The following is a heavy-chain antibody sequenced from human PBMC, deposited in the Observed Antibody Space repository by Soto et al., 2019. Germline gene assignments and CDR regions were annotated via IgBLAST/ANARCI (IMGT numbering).Heavy chain of an antibody. V-gene: IGHV4-59*08. D-gene: IGHD3-16*01. CDR1: GGSISGHY. Sequence: QVQLQESGPGLVKPSETLSLNCSVSGGSISGHYWSWVRQTPGKGLEWIGYIYYSGSTNYNPSLKSRVTISVDTSKNHFSPRLTSVTAADTAVYYCARGPYYDLIWNYYYMDVWGKGTTVTVSS. J-gene: IGHJ6*03. CDR2: IYYSGST. CDR3: ARGPYYDLIWNYYYMDV.